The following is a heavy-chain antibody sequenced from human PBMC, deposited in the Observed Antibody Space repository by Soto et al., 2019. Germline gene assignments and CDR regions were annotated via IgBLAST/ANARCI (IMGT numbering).Heavy chain of an antibody. Sequence: PSETLSLTCTVSGGSVTSYYWNLIRQTPGKGLEWIGYIFYSGITYYNPSLKSRVTMSLDTSTNQFSLKLSSVTAADTAVYYCARAMVTYAVGLYCFDSWGQGTMVTVSS. V-gene: IGHV4-59*02. CDR1: GGSVTSYY. CDR3: ARAMVTYAVGLYCFDS. J-gene: IGHJ4*02. CDR2: IFYSGIT. D-gene: IGHD3-16*01.